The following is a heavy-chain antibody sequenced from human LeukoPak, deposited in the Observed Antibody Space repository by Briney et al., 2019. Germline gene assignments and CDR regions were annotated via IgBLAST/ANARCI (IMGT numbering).Heavy chain of an antibody. CDR1: GFTFSSYG. CDR3: AKDLQDGEFGFEDYFDY. J-gene: IGHJ4*02. V-gene: IGHV3-30*18. Sequence: GGSLRLSCAASGFTFSSYGMHWVRQAPGKGLEWVAVISYDGSNKYYADSVKGRFTISRDNSKNTLYLQMNSLRAEDTAVYYCAKDLQDGEFGFEDYFDYWGQGTLVTVSS. CDR2: ISYDGSNK. D-gene: IGHD3-10*01.